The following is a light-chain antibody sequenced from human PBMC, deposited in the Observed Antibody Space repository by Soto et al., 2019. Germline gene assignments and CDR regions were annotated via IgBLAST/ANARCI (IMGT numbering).Light chain of an antibody. Sequence: ETVSTQSPGTLSLSPGERATLSCRASQSVSSSYLAWYQQKPGQAPRLLIYGASSRAAGIPDRFSGSGSGTDFTLTISSLEPEDFAVYYCHQRSNWPPDTLGQGTRLEIK. J-gene: IGKJ5*01. CDR1: QSVSSSY. V-gene: IGKV3D-20*02. CDR3: HQRSNWPPDT. CDR2: GAS.